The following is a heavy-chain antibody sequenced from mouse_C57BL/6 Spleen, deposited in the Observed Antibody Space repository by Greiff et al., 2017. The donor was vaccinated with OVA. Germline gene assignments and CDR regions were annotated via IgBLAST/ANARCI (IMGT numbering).Heavy chain of an antibody. J-gene: IGHJ3*01. CDR2: IYPSDSET. Sequence: QVQLKQPGAELVRPGSSVKLSCKASGYTFTSYWMDWVKQRPGQGLEWIGNIYPSDSETHYNQKFKDKATLTVDKSSSTAYMQLSSLTSEDSAVYYCANLYYGYDVEFAYWGQGTLVTVSA. CDR3: ANLYYGYDVEFAY. CDR1: GYTFTSYW. D-gene: IGHD2-2*01. V-gene: IGHV1-61*01.